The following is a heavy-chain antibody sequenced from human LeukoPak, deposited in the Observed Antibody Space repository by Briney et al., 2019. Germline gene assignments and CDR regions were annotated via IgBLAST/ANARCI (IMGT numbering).Heavy chain of an antibody. V-gene: IGHV4-4*07. J-gene: IGHJ3*01. CDR3: ARNKTYYYDSGAFDL. Sequence: SETLSLTCTVSGGSISIYYGSWLRQPAGKGGEGIGRIYTSGSTNYNPSLKRRVTISVDTSKNQFSLKLSSVTAADTAVYYCARNKTYYYDSGAFDLWGQGTMVTVSS. CDR1: GGSISIYY. CDR2: IYTSGST. D-gene: IGHD3-22*01.